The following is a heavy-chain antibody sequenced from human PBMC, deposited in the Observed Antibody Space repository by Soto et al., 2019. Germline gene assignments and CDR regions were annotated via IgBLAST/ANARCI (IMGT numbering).Heavy chain of an antibody. Sequence: QLQLEESGPGLVKPSETLSLTCSVSGGSISSNYYYWGWIRQPPGKGLEWIASIYYSGSTYYNPSLKSRVTISVAPSKYQISLRLSSVTAADTAVYYCARHGPWGSGSYPWGQGTMVTVSS. D-gene: IGHD1-26*01. V-gene: IGHV4-39*01. CDR1: GGSISSNYYY. J-gene: IGHJ5*02. CDR3: ARHGPWGSGSYP. CDR2: IYYSGST.